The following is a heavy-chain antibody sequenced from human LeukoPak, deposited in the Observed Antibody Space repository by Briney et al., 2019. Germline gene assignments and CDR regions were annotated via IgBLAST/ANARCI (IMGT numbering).Heavy chain of an antibody. J-gene: IGHJ3*02. V-gene: IGHV4-39*07. Sequence: SETLSLICTVSGGSICSNSYYWGWIRQPPGKGLEWIGSIFYSGSTYYNPSLKRRVSISIDISNNQFSLNLSSVTAADTAVYYCARDRSGYSYSQYFNMWGQGTMVTVSP. CDR3: ARDRSGYSYSQYFNM. CDR2: IFYSGST. CDR1: GGSICSNSYY. D-gene: IGHD5-18*01.